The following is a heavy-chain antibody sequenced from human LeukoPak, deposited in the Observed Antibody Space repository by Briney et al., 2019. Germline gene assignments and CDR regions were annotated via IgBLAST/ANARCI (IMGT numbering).Heavy chain of an antibody. Sequence: SETLSLTCAVSDDSITSHYWSWLRQPPGKGPEWIGYIHTNGNTNSKSSLKSRVTMSVDTSKNQLSLKLTSVTAADTAVYYSARQSSAAGTHWFDPWGQGTLVTVSS. CDR2: IHTNGNT. CDR1: DDSITSHY. V-gene: IGHV4-4*09. J-gene: IGHJ5*02. CDR3: ARQSSAAGTHWFDP. D-gene: IGHD6-13*01.